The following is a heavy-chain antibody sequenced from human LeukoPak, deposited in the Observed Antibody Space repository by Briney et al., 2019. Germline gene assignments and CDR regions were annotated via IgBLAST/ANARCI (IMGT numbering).Heavy chain of an antibody. CDR3: ARGLAHCSGGTCYGWFDP. V-gene: IGHV3-23*01. J-gene: IGHJ5*02. Sequence: PGGSLRLSCAASGFTFTNYAMSWVRQAPGRGLEWVSTITASANSTNYADSVKGRFTISRDNSRTTLYVQMNSLRVEDTAVYYCARGLAHCSGGTCYGWFDPWGQGTLVTVSS. D-gene: IGHD2-15*01. CDR2: ITASANST. CDR1: GFTFTNYA.